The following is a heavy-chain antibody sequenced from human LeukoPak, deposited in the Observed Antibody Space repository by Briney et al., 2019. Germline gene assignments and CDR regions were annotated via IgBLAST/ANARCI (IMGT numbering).Heavy chain of an antibody. CDR3: ARGGSGYSSSWYGRYYFDY. CDR1: GGSFSGYY. D-gene: IGHD6-13*01. Sequence: PSETLSLTCAVYGGSFSGYYWGWIRQPPGKGLEWIGEINHSGSTNYNPSLKSRVTISVDTSKNQFSLKLSSVTAADTAVYYCARGGSGYSSSWYGRYYFDYWGQGTLVTVSS. CDR2: INHSGST. V-gene: IGHV4-34*01. J-gene: IGHJ4*02.